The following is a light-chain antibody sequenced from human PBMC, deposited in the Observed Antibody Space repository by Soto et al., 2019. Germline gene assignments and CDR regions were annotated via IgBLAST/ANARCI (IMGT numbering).Light chain of an antibody. CDR3: SSYAIYTHVL. Sequence: QSVLTQPASVSGSPGQSITIACTGTSSDVGGYNYVSWYQQHPGKAPKLMIYDVSNRPSGVSNRFSGSKSGNTASLTISGLQAEDEADYYCSSYAIYTHVLFGGGTKLTVL. CDR2: DVS. CDR1: SSDVGGYNY. V-gene: IGLV2-14*01. J-gene: IGLJ2*01.